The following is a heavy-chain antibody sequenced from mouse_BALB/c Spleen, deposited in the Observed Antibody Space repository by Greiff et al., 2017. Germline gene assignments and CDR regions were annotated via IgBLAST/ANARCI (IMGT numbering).Heavy chain of an antibody. Sequence: QVQLQQSGAELVKPGASVKLSCKASGYTFTSYYMYWVKQRPGQGLEWIGGINPSNGGTNFNEKFKSKATLTVDKSSSTAYMQLSSLTSEDSAVYYCTITTVVATPFDYWGQGTTLTVSS. CDR2: INPSNGGT. J-gene: IGHJ2*01. CDR3: TITTVVATPFDY. CDR1: GYTFTSYY. V-gene: IGHV1S16*01. D-gene: IGHD1-1*01.